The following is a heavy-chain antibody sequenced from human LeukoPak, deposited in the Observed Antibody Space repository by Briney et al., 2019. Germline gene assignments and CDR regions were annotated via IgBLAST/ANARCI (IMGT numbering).Heavy chain of an antibody. V-gene: IGHV4-59*08. Sequence: SETLSLTCTVSGGSISSYYWSWIRQPPGKGLEWIGYMYHSGTTNYNPSLKSRVTISIDTSKDQFSLKLTSVTAADTAVYYCARNNGPVLEPWGQGSLVTVSP. CDR1: GGSISSYY. CDR2: MYHSGTT. CDR3: ARNNGPVLEP. J-gene: IGHJ5*02. D-gene: IGHD1-14*01.